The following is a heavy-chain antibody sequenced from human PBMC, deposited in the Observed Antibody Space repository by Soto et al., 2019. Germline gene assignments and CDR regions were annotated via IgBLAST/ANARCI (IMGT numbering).Heavy chain of an antibody. CDR2: INPNSGGT. CDR1: GYTFTGYY. V-gene: IGHV1-2*04. J-gene: IGHJ6*02. D-gene: IGHD6-13*01. Sequence: GASVKVSCKASGYTFTGYYMHWVRQAPGQGLEWMGWINPNSGGTNYAQKFQGWVTMTRDTSISTAYMELSRLRSDDTAVYYCARASKPGIAAAGRTGSYYGMDVWGQGTTVTVSS. CDR3: ARASKPGIAAAGRTGSYYGMDV.